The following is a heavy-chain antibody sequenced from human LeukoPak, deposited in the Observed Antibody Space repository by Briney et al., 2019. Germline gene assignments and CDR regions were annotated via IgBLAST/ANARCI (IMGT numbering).Heavy chain of an antibody. CDR3: ARGRLWFGEFDV. CDR2: MNPNSGNT. CDR1: GYTFTSYD. V-gene: IGHV1-8*01. J-gene: IGHJ6*02. Sequence: ASVKVSCKASGYTFTSYDINWVRQATGQGLEWMGWMNPNSGNTGYAQKFQGRVTMTRNTSISTAYMELSSLRSEDTAVYHCARGRLWFGEFDVWGQGTTVTVSS. D-gene: IGHD3-10*01.